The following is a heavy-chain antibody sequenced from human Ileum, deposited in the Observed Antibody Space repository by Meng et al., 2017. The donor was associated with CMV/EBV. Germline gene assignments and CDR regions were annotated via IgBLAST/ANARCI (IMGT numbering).Heavy chain of an antibody. V-gene: IGHV2-5*01. J-gene: IGHJ4*02. CDR1: GFSLSTSGVV. CDR3: AHRTTVTSVDY. Sequence: SGPTLVKPTQTLTLTCTFSGFSLSTSGVVVGWVRQPPGKALEWLGFIYWNDDKRYSPSLKSRLTITMGTSKNQVVLIMTNMDPVDTATYYCAHRTTVTSVDYWGQGTLVTVSS. D-gene: IGHD4-11*01. CDR2: IYWNDDK.